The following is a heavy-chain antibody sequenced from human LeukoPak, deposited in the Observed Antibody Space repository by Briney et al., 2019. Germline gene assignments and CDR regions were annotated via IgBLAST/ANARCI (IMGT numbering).Heavy chain of an antibody. CDR3: ARATKYYDILTGYSHRELLDY. V-gene: IGHV3-48*03. D-gene: IGHD3-9*01. CDR1: GFTFSSYE. CDR2: ISSSGSTI. J-gene: IGHJ4*02. Sequence: GGSLRLSCAASGFTFSSYEMNWVRQAPGKGLEWVSYISSSGSTIYYADSVKGRFTISRDNAKNSLYLQMNSLRAEDTAVYYCARATKYYDILTGYSHRELLDYWGQGTLVTVSS.